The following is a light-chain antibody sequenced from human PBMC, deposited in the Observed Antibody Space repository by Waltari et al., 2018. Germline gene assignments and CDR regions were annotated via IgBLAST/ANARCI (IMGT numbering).Light chain of an antibody. CDR3: SSYAGSDNFVI. CDR2: EVS. V-gene: IGLV2-8*01. J-gene: IGLJ2*01. CDR1: SSDVAGYNS. Sequence: QSALTHPPSASGSPGQSVPISCPGTSSDVAGYNSDASYQQHPSTAPKLMIYEVSKRPSGGPDRFSGSKSGNTASLTVSGLQAEDEADYYCSSYAGSDNFVIFGGGTKLTVL.